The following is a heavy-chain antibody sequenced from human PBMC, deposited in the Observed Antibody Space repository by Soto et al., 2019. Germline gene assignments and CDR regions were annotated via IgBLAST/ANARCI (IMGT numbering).Heavy chain of an antibody. Sequence: QVQLVQSGAEVKKPGASVKVSCKASRDTFSSYAISWVRQAPGQGLEWMGGIIPIFGTANYAQKFQGRVTITADESTSTAYMELSSLRSEDTAVYYCAGESSSQLHYYGMDVWGQGTTVTVSS. CDR3: AGESSSQLHYYGMDV. D-gene: IGHD6-13*01. CDR1: RDTFSSYA. CDR2: IIPIFGTA. J-gene: IGHJ6*02. V-gene: IGHV1-69*12.